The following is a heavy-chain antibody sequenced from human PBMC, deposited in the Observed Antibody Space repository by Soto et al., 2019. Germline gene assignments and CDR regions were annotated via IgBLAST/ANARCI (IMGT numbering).Heavy chain of an antibody. CDR1: GGSISSYY. Sequence: PSETLSLTCTVSGGSISSYYWSWLRQSPGKGLEWIGYIYYSGITNYNPSLKSRATMSVDTPKNQFSLKLTSVTAADTAVYYCAREGIYGYFYWGLGTLVTVSS. CDR3: AREGIYGYFY. D-gene: IGHD3-3*02. V-gene: IGHV4-59*01. J-gene: IGHJ4*02. CDR2: IYYSGIT.